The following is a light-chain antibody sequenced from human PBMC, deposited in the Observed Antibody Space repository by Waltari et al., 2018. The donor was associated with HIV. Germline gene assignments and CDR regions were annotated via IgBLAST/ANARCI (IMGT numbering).Light chain of an antibody. V-gene: IGLV2-14*01. Sequence: QSALTQPASVSGSLGQSITLSCTGTSSDIGGYDYVSWYQQHPGRAPKLLIFEVANRPSGVSSRFSASKSGNTASLTISGLQAEDEADYYCSSYTSSISLVVFGGGT. CDR1: SSDIGGYDY. CDR2: EVA. CDR3: SSYTSSISLVV. J-gene: IGLJ3*02.